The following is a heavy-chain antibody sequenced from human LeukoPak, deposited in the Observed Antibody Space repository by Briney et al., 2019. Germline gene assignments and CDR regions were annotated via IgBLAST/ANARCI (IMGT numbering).Heavy chain of an antibody. CDR3: AREFFAVVPASPLQRYYYYMDV. CDR2: VKKDASEK. Sequence: GGSLRLSCAASGFTFSNNWMTWVRQAPGKGLEWVASVKKDASEKYYVDSVKGRFTISRDNAKNSLYLQTNSLRAEDTAVYYCAREFFAVVPASPLQRYYYYMDVWGKGTTVTVSS. V-gene: IGHV3-7*01. CDR1: GFTFSNNW. J-gene: IGHJ6*03. D-gene: IGHD2-2*01.